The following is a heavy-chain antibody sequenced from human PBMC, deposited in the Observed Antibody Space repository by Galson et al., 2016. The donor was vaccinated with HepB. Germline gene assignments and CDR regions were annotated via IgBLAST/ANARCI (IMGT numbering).Heavy chain of an antibody. V-gene: IGHV4-31*03. CDR1: GGSISSGGYY. Sequence: TLSLTCTVSGGSISSGGYYWSWIRQHPGKGLEWIGYIYYSGSSYYNPSLKRRLTISLDTSKNQFSLRLSSVTAADTAVYYCARVHYDFWNNYYRYWFFDLWGRGTLVTVSS. CDR3: ARVHYDFWNNYYRYWFFDL. D-gene: IGHD3-3*01. CDR2: IYYSGSS. J-gene: IGHJ2*01.